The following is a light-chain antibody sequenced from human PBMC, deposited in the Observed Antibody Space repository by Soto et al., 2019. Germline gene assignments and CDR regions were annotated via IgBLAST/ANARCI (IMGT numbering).Light chain of an antibody. CDR1: SSDVGGYNY. V-gene: IGLV2-14*01. CDR2: EVS. Sequence: QSALTQPASVSGSPGQWITISCTGTSSDVGGYNYVSWYQHHPGKAPKLMIYEVSNRPSGVSNRFSGSKSGNTASLTISGLQAEDEADYFCSSYTTSSTPYIFGSGTKLTVL. CDR3: SSYTTSSTPYI. J-gene: IGLJ1*01.